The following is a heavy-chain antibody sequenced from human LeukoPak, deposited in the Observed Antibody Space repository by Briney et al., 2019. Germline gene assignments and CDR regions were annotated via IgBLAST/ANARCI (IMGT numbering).Heavy chain of an antibody. CDR3: TTDSTVIKVEDAFDI. CDR1: GFTFSSYA. V-gene: IGHV3-30-3*01. Sequence: PGGSLRLSCAASGFTFSSYAMHWVRQAPGKGLEWVAVISYDGSNKYYADSVKGRFTISRDNSKNTLYLQMNSLKTEDTAVYYCTTDSTVIKVEDAFDIWGQGTMVTVSS. CDR2: ISYDGSNK. J-gene: IGHJ3*02. D-gene: IGHD4-23*01.